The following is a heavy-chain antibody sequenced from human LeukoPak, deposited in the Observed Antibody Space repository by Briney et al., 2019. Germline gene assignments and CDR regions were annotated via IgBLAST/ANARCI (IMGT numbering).Heavy chain of an antibody. V-gene: IGHV3-53*01. CDR2: IYSGGST. Sequence: GGSLRLSCAASGFTVSSNYMSWVRQAPGKGLEWVSVIYSGGSTYYADSVKGRFTISRDTSKNTLYLQMDSLRGEDTAVYYCARGGGAYCGDDCRRTFDYWGQGTLVTVSS. CDR1: GFTVSSNY. J-gene: IGHJ4*02. D-gene: IGHD2-21*02. CDR3: ARGGGAYCGDDCRRTFDY.